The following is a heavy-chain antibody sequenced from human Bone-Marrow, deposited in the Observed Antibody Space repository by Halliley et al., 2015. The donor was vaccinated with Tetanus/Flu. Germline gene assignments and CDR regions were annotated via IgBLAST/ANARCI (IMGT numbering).Heavy chain of an antibody. Sequence: YEGSKKFFAASVKGRFTISRDNSKNPLYLQMNSLRAEDTAVYYCAREKEGSSWYPGAYNYYGMDVWGQGTTVTVSS. D-gene: IGHD6-13*01. CDR2: YEGSKK. V-gene: IGHV3-33*01. J-gene: IGHJ6*02. CDR3: AREKEGSSWYPGAYNYYGMDV.